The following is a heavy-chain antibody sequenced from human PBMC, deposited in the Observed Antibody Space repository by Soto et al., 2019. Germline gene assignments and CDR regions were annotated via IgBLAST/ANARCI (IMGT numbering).Heavy chain of an antibody. V-gene: IGHV3-74*01. D-gene: IGHD6-19*01. CDR1: GFTFSSHW. Sequence: PGGSLRLSCAASGFTFSSHWMHWVRQAPGKGLVWVARIHSDGSSTTYADFVMGRFTISRDNAKNTLYLQMNSLRAEDTAVYYCARGRPVAGIDYWGQGTLVTVSS. J-gene: IGHJ4*02. CDR3: ARGRPVAGIDY. CDR2: IHSDGSST.